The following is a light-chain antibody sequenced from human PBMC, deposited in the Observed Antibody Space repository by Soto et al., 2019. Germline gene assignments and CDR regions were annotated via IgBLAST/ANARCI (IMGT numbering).Light chain of an antibody. CDR2: SAS. CDR1: QSISTE. J-gene: IGKJ2*01. Sequence: EIAMTQSPATLSVSPGERATLSCSASQSISTELAWYQQIPGQPPRLLIYSASTSATGVPARFTGSGSGSEFTLTISGLQSEDFAIYYCQQGHNWPLTFGQGNRLAI. CDR3: QQGHNWPLT. V-gene: IGKV3-15*01.